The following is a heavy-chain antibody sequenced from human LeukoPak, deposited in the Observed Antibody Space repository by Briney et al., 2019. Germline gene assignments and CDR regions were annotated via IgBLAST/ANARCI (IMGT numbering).Heavy chain of an antibody. J-gene: IGHJ5*02. CDR2: INHSGST. D-gene: IGHD2-2*01. CDR3: ARMGCSSTSCPPRGGWFDP. V-gene: IGHV4-34*01. CDR1: GGSFSGYY. Sequence: SEILSLTCAVYGGSFSGYYWSWIRQPPGKGLEWIGEINHSGSTNYNPSLKSRVTISVDTSKNQFSLKLSSVTAADTAVYYCARMGCSSTSCPPRGGWFDPWGQGTLVTVSS.